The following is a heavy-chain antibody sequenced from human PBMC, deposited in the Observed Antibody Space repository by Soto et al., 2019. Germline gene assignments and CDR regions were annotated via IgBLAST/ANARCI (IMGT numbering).Heavy chain of an antibody. J-gene: IGHJ4*02. D-gene: IGHD1-26*01. V-gene: IGHV1-18*01. CDR2: ISAYNANA. Sequence: ASVKVSCKASGYTFTSYGISWVRQAPGQGLEWMGWISAYNANANYAQKLQGRVTMTTDTSTSTSYMELRSLRSDDTTVYFCARDRLGATGDYWGQGTLVTVSS. CDR3: ARDRLGATGDY. CDR1: GYTFTSYG.